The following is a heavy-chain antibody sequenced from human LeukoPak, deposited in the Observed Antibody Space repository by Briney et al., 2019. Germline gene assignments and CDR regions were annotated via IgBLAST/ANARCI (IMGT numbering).Heavy chain of an antibody. Sequence: GGSLKPSCAASGFTFSGSAMHWVRQASGKGLEWVGRIRSKANSYATAYAASVKGRFTISRDDSKNTAYLQMNSLKTEDTAVYYCTIFLSLGMPPYWGQGTLVTVSS. J-gene: IGHJ4*02. D-gene: IGHD3-3*02. CDR2: IRSKANSYAT. CDR3: TIFLSLGMPPY. CDR1: GFTFSGSA. V-gene: IGHV3-73*01.